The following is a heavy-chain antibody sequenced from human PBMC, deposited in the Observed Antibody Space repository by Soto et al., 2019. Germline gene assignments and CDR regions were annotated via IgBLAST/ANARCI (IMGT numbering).Heavy chain of an antibody. Sequence: QVQLVQSGAEVKKPGASVKVSCKASGYTFTGYYMHWVRQAPGQGLEWMGWINPNSGGTNYAQKFQGRVTMTRDTSISTAYMELSRLRSDDTAVHYCARDRKSGSYSGWFDPWGQGTLVTVSS. V-gene: IGHV1-2*02. CDR2: INPNSGGT. CDR3: ARDRKSGSYSGWFDP. CDR1: GYTFTGYY. J-gene: IGHJ5*02. D-gene: IGHD1-26*01.